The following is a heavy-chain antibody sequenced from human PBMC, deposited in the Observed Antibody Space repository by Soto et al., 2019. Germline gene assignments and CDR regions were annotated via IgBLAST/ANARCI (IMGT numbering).Heavy chain of an antibody. J-gene: IGHJ5*02. V-gene: IGHV3-7*03. CDR2: IKPDGTEK. CDR3: TRIDGGGWREFDP. CDR1: GFTFSNYW. Sequence: GGSLRLSCAASGFTFSNYWMTWVRQAPGKGLEWVANIKPDGTEKYYGDSVKGRCSISRDSAKNSLYLQMSSLRAEDTAVYYCTRIDGGGWREFDPWGQGTLVTVSS. D-gene: IGHD6-19*01.